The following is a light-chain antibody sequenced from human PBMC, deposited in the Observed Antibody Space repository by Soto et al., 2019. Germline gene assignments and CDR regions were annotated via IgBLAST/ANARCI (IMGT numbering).Light chain of an antibody. CDR1: QSISIY. CDR3: QQSYSSPFT. V-gene: IGKV1-39*01. CDR2: EAS. Sequence: DIQMTQSPSFLSASVGDRVTITCRASQSISIYLNWYQQKPGKAPNLLIYEASSLQSGVPSRFSGSGSGTDFTLTFSSLQPEDFASYYCQQSYSSPFTFGPGTKVDIK. J-gene: IGKJ3*01.